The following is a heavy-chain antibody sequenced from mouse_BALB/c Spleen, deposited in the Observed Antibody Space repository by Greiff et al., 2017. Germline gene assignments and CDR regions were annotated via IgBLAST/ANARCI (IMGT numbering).Heavy chain of an antibody. CDR2: ISYDGSN. Sequence: EVHLVESGPGLVKPSQSLSLTCSVTGYSITSGYYWNWIRQFPGNKLEWMGYISYDGSNNYNPSLKNRISITRDTSKNQFFLKLNSVTTEDTATYYCAKTARTYYAMDYWGQGTSVTVSS. D-gene: IGHD3-2*01. V-gene: IGHV3-6*02. J-gene: IGHJ4*01. CDR3: AKTARTYYAMDY. CDR1: GYSITSGYY.